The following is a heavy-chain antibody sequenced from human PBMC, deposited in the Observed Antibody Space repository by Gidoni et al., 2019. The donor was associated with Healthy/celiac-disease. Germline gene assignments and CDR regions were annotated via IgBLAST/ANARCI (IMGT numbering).Heavy chain of an antibody. D-gene: IGHD2-15*01. Sequence: EVQLVQSGAEVKKPGESRKISGKGSGDSVTSYWIGWVRQMPGKGLEWMGIIYPGDSDTRYSPSFQGQVTISADKSISTAYLQWSSLKASDTAMYYCARAYCSGGSCYSGYYYGMDVWGQGTTVTVSS. CDR2: IYPGDSDT. V-gene: IGHV5-51*01. CDR1: GDSVTSYW. J-gene: IGHJ6*02. CDR3: ARAYCSGGSCYSGYYYGMDV.